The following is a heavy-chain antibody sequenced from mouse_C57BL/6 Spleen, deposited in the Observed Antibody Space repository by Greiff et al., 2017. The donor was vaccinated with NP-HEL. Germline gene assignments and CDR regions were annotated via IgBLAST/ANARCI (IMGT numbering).Heavy chain of an antibody. V-gene: IGHV5-17*01. J-gene: IGHJ2*01. CDR2: ISSGSSTI. D-gene: IGHD1-1*01. Sequence: EVKLMESGGGLVKPGGSLKLSCAASGFTFSDYGMHWVRQAPEKGLEWVAYISSGSSTIYYADTVKGRFTISRDNAKNTLFLQMTSLRSEDTAMYYCARTYYYGSSYVTYFDYWGQGTTLTVSS. CDR1: GFTFSDYG. CDR3: ARTYYYGSSYVTYFDY.